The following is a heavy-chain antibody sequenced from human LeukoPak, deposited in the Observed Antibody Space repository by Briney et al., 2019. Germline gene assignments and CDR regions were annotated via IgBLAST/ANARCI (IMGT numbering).Heavy chain of an antibody. D-gene: IGHD1-26*01. CDR1: GFTLEGFG. V-gene: IGHV3-30*02. J-gene: IGHJ4*02. CDR2: IRYDESQK. CDR3: AKCYYDGRDSAFGD. Sequence: GGSLRLSCAASGFTLEGFGMHWVRQAPGKGLEWVAFIRYDESQKLYIDSVKGRFPISRDTSKNVLYLQMNSLRAGDTAVYYCAKCYYDGRDSAFGDWGQGTPVTVSS.